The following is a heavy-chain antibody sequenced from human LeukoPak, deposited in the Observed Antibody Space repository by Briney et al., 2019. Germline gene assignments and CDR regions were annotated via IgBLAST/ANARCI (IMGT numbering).Heavy chain of an antibody. V-gene: IGHV4-38-2*02. CDR2: IYHSGST. CDR3: ARGGYYRPTGAFDI. Sequence: SETLSLTCTVSGGSISSYYWGWIRQPPGKGLEWIGSIYHSGSTYYNPSLKSRVTISVDTSKNQFSLKLSSVTAADTAVYYCARGGYYRPTGAFDIWGQGTMVTVSS. CDR1: GGSISSYY. D-gene: IGHD3-10*01. J-gene: IGHJ3*02.